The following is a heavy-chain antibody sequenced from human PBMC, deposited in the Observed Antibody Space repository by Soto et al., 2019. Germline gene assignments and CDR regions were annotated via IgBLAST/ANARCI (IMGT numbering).Heavy chain of an antibody. CDR2: FHSSGRT. CDR1: GESVSSGYYY. CDR3: ARVVRCTRSGCYYLAMDV. V-gene: IGHV4-61*01. D-gene: IGHD2-15*01. Sequence: QVQLQESGPGLVEPSETLSLTCNVSGESVSSGYYYWNWIRQPPGKGLEWIGSFHSSGRTNYNPPLKSRLFMSLNTSKDQFSLGLSSVGAADTAIYYCARVVRCTRSGCYYLAMDVWGQGTTVTVFS. J-gene: IGHJ6*02.